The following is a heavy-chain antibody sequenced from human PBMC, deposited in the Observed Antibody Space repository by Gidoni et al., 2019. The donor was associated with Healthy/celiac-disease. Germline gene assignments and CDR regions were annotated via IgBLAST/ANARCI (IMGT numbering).Heavy chain of an antibody. CDR2: IYTSGST. V-gene: IGHV4-61*02. D-gene: IGHD3-22*01. Sequence: QVQLQESGPGLVKPSQTLSLTCTVSGGSISSGSYYWSWIRQPAGKGLEWIGGIYTSGSTNYNPSLKSRVTMSVDTSKNQFSLKLSSVTAADTAVYYCARVGYYDSRGRDYWGQGTLVTVSS. J-gene: IGHJ4*02. CDR1: GGSISSGSYY. CDR3: ARVGYYDSRGRDY.